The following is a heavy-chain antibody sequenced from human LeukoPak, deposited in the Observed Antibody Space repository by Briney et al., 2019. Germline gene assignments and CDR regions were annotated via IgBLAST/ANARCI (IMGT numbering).Heavy chain of an antibody. CDR3: AREGRVSGYDIDC. Sequence: ASVRVSCKASGYTFTSYYMHWVRQAPGQGLEWMGIINPSGGYTTYAQKFQGRVTMTRDTSTSTVYMELSSLRSEDTAVYYCAREGRVSGYDIDCWGQGTLVTVSS. D-gene: IGHD5-12*01. V-gene: IGHV1-46*01. CDR1: GYTFTSYY. J-gene: IGHJ4*02. CDR2: INPSGGYT.